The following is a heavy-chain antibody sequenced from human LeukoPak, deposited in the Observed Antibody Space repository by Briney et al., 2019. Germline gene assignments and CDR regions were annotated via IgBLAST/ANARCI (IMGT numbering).Heavy chain of an antibody. D-gene: IGHD5-18*01. Sequence: SETLSLTCTVSGGSTSSYYWSWIRQPAGKGLEWIGRIYTSGSTNYNPSLKSRVTMSVDTSKNQFSLKLSPVTAADTAVYYCASSAMAPFDYWGQGTLVTVSS. CDR3: ASSAMAPFDY. V-gene: IGHV4-4*07. CDR1: GGSTSSYY. J-gene: IGHJ4*02. CDR2: IYTSGST.